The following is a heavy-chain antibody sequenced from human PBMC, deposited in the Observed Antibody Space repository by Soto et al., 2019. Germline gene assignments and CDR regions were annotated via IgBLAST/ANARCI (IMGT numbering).Heavy chain of an antibody. CDR3: AKALPMTTVTTLDY. CDR1: GFTFSSYA. V-gene: IGHV3-23*01. CDR2: ISGSGGST. J-gene: IGHJ4*02. Sequence: GGSLRLSCAASGFTFSSYAMSWVRQAPGRGLEWVSAISGSGGSTYYADSVKGRFTISRDNSKNTLYLQMNSLRAEDTAVYYCAKALPMTTVTTLDYWGQGTLVTVSS. D-gene: IGHD4-17*01.